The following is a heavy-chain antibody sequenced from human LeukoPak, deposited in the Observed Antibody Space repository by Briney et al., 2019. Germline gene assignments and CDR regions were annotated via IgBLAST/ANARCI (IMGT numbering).Heavy chain of an antibody. CDR3: ARQNPPGSKKGWFDP. J-gene: IGHJ5*02. CDR2: IYYNGIT. CDR1: GGSINSYY. V-gene: IGHV4-59*08. Sequence: SETLSLTCTVSGGSINSYYWTWLRQPPGKGLEWIACIYYNGITNYKSSLESRLTISVDTSKNQFSLRLRSVTAADTAVYYCARQNPPGSKKGWFDPWGQGTLVTVSS. D-gene: IGHD6-25*01.